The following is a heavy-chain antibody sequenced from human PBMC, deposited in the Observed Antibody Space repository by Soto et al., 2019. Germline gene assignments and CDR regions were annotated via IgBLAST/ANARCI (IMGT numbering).Heavy chain of an antibody. CDR2: INPILSMS. J-gene: IGHJ4*02. CDR3: ATSYGSGYRAFDS. CDR1: GDTFNFYT. V-gene: IGHV1-69*02. D-gene: IGHD3-10*01. Sequence: QVQLVQSGADVQRPGSSVRVSCKASGDTFNFYTINWVRQAPGQGLQWMGRINPILSMSNYAPRFQGRVTMTADKSTITAYMELSSLRSEDTAMYYCATSYGSGYRAFDSWGQGALVTVS.